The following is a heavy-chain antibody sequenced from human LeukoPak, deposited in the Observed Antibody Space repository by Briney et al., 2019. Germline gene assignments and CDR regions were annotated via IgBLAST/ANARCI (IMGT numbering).Heavy chain of an antibody. CDR1: GFTFSSYG. D-gene: IGHD3-3*01. CDR2: ISYDGSNR. CDR3: VKANFWSGYYGVSLHYFDY. V-gene: IGHV3-30*18. J-gene: IGHJ4*02. Sequence: GGSLRLSCAASGFTFSSYGMHWVRQAPGKGLEWVAVISYDGSNRYYADSVKGRFTISRDNSKNTLYLQMSSLRAEDTAVYYCVKANFWSGYYGVSLHYFDYWGQGTLVTVSS.